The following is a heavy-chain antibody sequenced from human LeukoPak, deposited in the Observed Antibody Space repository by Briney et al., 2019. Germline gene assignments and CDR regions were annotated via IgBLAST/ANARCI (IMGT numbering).Heavy chain of an antibody. CDR1: GYTFTAYY. J-gene: IGHJ4*02. V-gene: IGHV1-2*02. CDR2: IDPDSGDT. CDR3: AKISRSGWYVDY. D-gene: IGHD6-19*01. Sequence: ASVQVSCKTSGYTFTAYYLHWVRQAPGQGLKWMGWIDPDSGDTYYAQKFQGRVTVTRDTSISTAYMEVNRLTSDDTAVYFCAKISRSGWYVDYWGQGTLVTVSS.